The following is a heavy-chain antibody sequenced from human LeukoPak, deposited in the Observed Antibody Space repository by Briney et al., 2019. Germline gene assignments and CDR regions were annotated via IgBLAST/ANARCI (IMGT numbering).Heavy chain of an antibody. CDR3: ARGPYGSGSSSYSGDY. D-gene: IGHD3-10*01. CDR1: GFTFSSYE. V-gene: IGHV3-21*01. CDR2: ISSSSSYI. Sequence: GGSLRLSCAASGFTFSSYEMNWVRQAPGKGLEWVSSISSSSSYIYYADSVKGRFTISRDNAKNSLYLQMNSLRAEDTAVYYCARGPYGSGSSSYSGDYWGQGTLVTVSS. J-gene: IGHJ4*02.